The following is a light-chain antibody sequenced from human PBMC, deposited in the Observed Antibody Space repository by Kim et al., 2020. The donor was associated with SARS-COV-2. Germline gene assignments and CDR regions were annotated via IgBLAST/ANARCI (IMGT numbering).Light chain of an antibody. CDR3: QQYDDWRRT. Sequence: VSPGERAPLSCRASQGINSNLAWYQQKPGQAPRLLIYGASTRATGIPAKFSGGGSGTEFTLTISSLQSEDFAVYYCQQYDDWRRTFGQGTKVDIK. J-gene: IGKJ1*01. CDR1: QGINSN. V-gene: IGKV3-15*01. CDR2: GAS.